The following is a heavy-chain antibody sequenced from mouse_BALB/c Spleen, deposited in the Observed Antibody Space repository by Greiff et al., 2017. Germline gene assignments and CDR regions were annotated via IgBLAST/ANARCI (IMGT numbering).Heavy chain of an antibody. D-gene: IGHD1-2*01. CDR2: ISNGGGST. V-gene: IGHV5-12-2*01. J-gene: IGHJ4*01. CDR3: ARHTTATAMDY. CDR1: GFTFSSYT. Sequence: DVMLVESGGGLVQPGGSLKLSCAASGFTFSSYTMSWVRQTPEKRLEWVAYISNGGGSTYYPDTVKGRFTISRDNAKNTLYLQMSSLKSEDTAMYYCARHTTATAMDYWGQGTSVTVSS.